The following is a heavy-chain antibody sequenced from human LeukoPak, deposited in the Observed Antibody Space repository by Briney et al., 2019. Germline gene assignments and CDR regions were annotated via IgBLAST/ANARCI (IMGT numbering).Heavy chain of an antibody. CDR3: ARDRELGY. D-gene: IGHD3-10*01. CDR1: GGSISSGSYY. J-gene: IGHJ4*02. Sequence: KSSETLSLTCTVSGGSISSGSYYWSWIRQPAGKGLEWIGRIYTSGSTNYNPPLKSRVTISVDTSKNQFSLKLTSVTAADTAVYYCARDRELGYWGQGTLVTVSS. V-gene: IGHV4-61*02. CDR2: IYTSGST.